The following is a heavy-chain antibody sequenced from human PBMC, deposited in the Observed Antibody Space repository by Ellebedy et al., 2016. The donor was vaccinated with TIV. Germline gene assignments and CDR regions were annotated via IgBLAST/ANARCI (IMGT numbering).Heavy chain of an antibody. J-gene: IGHJ4*02. Sequence: AASVKVSCKASGYTFTGDYYMHWVRHAPGQGLEWVGWVYPKSGGTKYAQSFQGRVPMTRDTSISTAYMELTRLRSVDTAVYYCARDSGYYGARFDYWGQGTVVTVSS. V-gene: IGHV1-2*02. D-gene: IGHD3-22*01. CDR3: ARDSGYYGARFDY. CDR1: GYTFTGDYY. CDR2: VYPKSGGT.